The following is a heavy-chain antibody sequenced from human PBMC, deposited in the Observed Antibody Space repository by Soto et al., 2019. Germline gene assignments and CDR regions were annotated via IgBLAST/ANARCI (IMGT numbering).Heavy chain of an antibody. CDR1: GGSFSGYY. CDR2: INHSGST. CDR3: ARDSVVVAATHYFDY. V-gene: IGHV4-34*01. J-gene: IGHJ4*02. Sequence: SETLSLTCAVYGGSFSGYYWSWIRQPPGKGLEWIGEINHSGSTNYNPSLKSRVTISVDTSKNQFSLKLSSVTAADTAVYYCARDSVVVAATHYFDYWGQGTLVTVSS. D-gene: IGHD2-15*01.